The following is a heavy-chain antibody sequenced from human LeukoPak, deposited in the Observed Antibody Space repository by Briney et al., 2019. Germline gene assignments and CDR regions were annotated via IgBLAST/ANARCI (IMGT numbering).Heavy chain of an antibody. CDR2: IYTSGST. D-gene: IGHD3-10*01. V-gene: IGHV4-4*07. Sequence: SETLSLTCTVSGGSISSYYWSWIRQPAGKGLEWIGRIYTSGSTNYNPSLKSRVTMSVDTSKNQFSLKLSSVTAADTAVYYCARVLAPDYYGSGTYWFDPWGQGTLVTVSS. CDR1: GGSISSYY. J-gene: IGHJ5*02. CDR3: ARVLAPDYYGSGTYWFDP.